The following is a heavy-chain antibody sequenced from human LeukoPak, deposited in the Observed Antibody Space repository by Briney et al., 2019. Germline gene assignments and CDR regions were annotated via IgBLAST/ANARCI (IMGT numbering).Heavy chain of an antibody. J-gene: IGHJ5*02. CDR2: IYYSGST. CDR3: ASSHYDYGDWGWFDP. V-gene: IGHV4-59*12. Sequence: SETLSLTCTVSGGSISSYYWSWIRQPPGKGLEWIGYIYYSGSTYYNPSLKSRVTISVDTSKNQFSLKLSSVTAADTAVYYCASSHYDYGDWGWFDPWGQGTLVTVSS. D-gene: IGHD4-17*01. CDR1: GGSISSYY.